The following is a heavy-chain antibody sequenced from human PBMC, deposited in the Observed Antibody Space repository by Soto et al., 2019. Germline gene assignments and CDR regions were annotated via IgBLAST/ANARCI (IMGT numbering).Heavy chain of an antibody. Sequence: SETLSLTCTVSGGSISSYYWSWIRQPPGKGLEWIGYIYYSGSTNYNPSLKSRVTISVDTSKNQFSLQLNSVTPEGTAVYYCARVPNPFRLKIGYEDAFDFWGQGTMVTVSS. D-gene: IGHD5-12*01. CDR3: ARVPNPFRLKIGYEDAFDF. J-gene: IGHJ3*01. CDR2: IYYSGST. V-gene: IGHV4-59*12. CDR1: GGSISSYY.